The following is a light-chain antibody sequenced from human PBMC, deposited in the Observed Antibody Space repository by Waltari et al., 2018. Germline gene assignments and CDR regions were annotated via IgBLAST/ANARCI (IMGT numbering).Light chain of an antibody. CDR2: KDN. J-gene: IGLJ2*01. V-gene: IGLV3-1*01. Sequence: SYDLTQPPSVSVSPGQTATITCSGHNLGDKYVSWSQQKPGQSPVVVIYKDNKRPSGIPERFSASNSGNTATLTISGTQAMDEADYFCQAWDNSVVFGGGTKLTVL. CDR1: NLGDKY. CDR3: QAWDNSVV.